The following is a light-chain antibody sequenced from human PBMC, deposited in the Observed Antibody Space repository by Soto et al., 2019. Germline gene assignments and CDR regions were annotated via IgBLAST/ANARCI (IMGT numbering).Light chain of an antibody. CDR2: KAF. CDR1: QSISSW. V-gene: IGKV1-5*03. Sequence: DIQMTQSPSTLSASVGDRVTITCRASQSISSWLAWYQQKPGKAPKLLIYKAFSLESGVPSRFSGSGSGTEFILTISSLQPDDFATYYCQQYNSYSRTFGQGTKVEIK. J-gene: IGKJ1*01. CDR3: QQYNSYSRT.